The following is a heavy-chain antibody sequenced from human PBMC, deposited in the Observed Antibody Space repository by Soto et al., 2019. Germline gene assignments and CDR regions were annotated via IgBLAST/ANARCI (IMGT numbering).Heavy chain of an antibody. D-gene: IGHD3-3*01. CDR1: GFTFSSYA. CDR2: ISGSGGST. J-gene: IGHJ4*02. Sequence: GGSLRLSCAASGFTFSSYAMSWVRQAPGKGLEWVSAISGSGGSTYYADSVKGRFTISRDNSKNTLYLQMNSLRAEDTAVYYCAKVPRDRITIFGVVTASGVDYWGQGTLVTVSS. CDR3: AKVPRDRITIFGVVTASGVDY. V-gene: IGHV3-23*01.